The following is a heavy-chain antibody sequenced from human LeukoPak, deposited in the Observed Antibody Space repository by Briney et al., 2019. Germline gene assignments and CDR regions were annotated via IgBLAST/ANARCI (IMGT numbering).Heavy chain of an antibody. CDR3: AKDGTRPYYGSGSYYNYFEN. D-gene: IGHD3-10*01. V-gene: IGHV4-4*07. CDR2: IYNTGRT. Sequence: SETLSLTCTVSGVSISSYYWSWIRQPAGKRLEWIGRIYNTGRTNYNPSLKSRVTMSVDTSKNQFSLKLSSVTAADTAVYYCAKDGTRPYYGSGSYYNYFENWGQGTLVTVSS. J-gene: IGHJ4*02. CDR1: GVSISSYY.